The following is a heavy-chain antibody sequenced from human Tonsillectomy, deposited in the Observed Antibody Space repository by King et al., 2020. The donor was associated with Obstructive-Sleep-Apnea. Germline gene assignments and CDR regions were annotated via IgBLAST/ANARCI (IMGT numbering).Heavy chain of an antibody. D-gene: IGHD1-7*01. CDR3: ARLGTEEDNFDY. V-gene: IGHV3-7*03. J-gene: IGHJ4*02. Sequence: VQLVESGGGLVQPGGSLRLSCAASGFTFSRYWMSWFRQAPGKGLEWVANIKEDGSGKHYVDAVKGRFSISRDNAKKSLHLQMSSLRAEDTAVYYCARLGTEEDNFDYWGQGTLVTVSS. CDR1: GFTFSRYW. CDR2: IKEDGSGK.